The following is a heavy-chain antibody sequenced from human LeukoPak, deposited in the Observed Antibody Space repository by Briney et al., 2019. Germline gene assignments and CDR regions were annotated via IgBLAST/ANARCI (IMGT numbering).Heavy chain of an antibody. CDR2: IWYDGSNK. J-gene: IGHJ3*02. Sequence: GGSLRLSCAASGFTFSSYGMHWVRQAPGKGLEWVAVIWYDGSNKYYADSVKGRFTISRDNFKNTLYLQMNSLRAEDTAVYYCAREGYLGAFDIWGQGTMVTVSS. CDR1: GFTFSSYG. D-gene: IGHD5-18*01. CDR3: AREGYLGAFDI. V-gene: IGHV3-33*01.